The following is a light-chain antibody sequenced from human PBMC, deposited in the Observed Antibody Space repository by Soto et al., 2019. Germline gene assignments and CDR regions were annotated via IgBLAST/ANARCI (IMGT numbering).Light chain of an antibody. CDR2: GAS. Sequence: EIVMTQSSASLSVSPGERATLSYRASQSVSSNLAWYQQKPGQAPRLLIYGASTRATGIPARFSGSGSGTEFTLTISSLQSEDFAVYYCQQYGTWWTFGQGTKVEIK. J-gene: IGKJ1*01. CDR1: QSVSSN. V-gene: IGKV3-15*01. CDR3: QQYGTWWT.